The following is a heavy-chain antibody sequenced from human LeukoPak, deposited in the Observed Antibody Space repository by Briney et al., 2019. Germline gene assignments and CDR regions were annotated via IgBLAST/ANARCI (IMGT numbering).Heavy chain of an antibody. CDR2: IIPIFGTA. V-gene: IGHV1-69*13. D-gene: IGHD3-22*01. J-gene: IGHJ4*02. CDR1: GYTFTSFD. CDR3: AWTYYYDSSGNPHFDY. Sequence: ASVKVSCKASGYTFTSFDISWVRQAPGQGLEWMGGIIPIFGTANYAQKFQGRVTITADESTSTAYMELSSLRSEDTAVYYCAWTYYYDSSGNPHFDYWGQGTLVTVSS.